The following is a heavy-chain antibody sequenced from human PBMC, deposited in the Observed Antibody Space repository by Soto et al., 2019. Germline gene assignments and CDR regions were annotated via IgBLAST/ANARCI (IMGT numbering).Heavy chain of an antibody. J-gene: IGHJ6*02. CDR1: GGSISSYY. CDR3: ARTEYSSSWYYYYGMDV. Sequence: SETLSLTCTVSGGSISSYYWSWIRQPPGKGLEWIGYIYYSGSTNYNPSLKSRVTISVDTSKNQFPLKLSSETAADTAVYYCARTEYSSSWYYYYGMDVWGQGTTVTVSS. CDR2: IYYSGST. D-gene: IGHD6-13*01. V-gene: IGHV4-59*01.